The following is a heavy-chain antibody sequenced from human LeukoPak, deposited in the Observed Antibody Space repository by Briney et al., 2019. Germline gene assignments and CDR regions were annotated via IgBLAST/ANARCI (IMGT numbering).Heavy chain of an antibody. Sequence: GGSLRLSCAASGFTFSSYAMSWVRQAPGKGLEWVSAISGSGGSTYYADSVKGRFTISRDNAKNSLFLQMNSLRAEDTAVYYCARVHSYGFSYYFYYMDVWGKGTTVTVSS. V-gene: IGHV3-23*01. CDR1: GFTFSSYA. CDR2: ISGSGGST. D-gene: IGHD5-18*01. J-gene: IGHJ6*03. CDR3: ARVHSYGFSYYFYYMDV.